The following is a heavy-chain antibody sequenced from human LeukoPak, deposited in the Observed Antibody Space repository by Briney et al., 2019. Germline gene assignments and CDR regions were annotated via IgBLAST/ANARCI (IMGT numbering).Heavy chain of an antibody. CDR3: ARERVGAKDYCYYYMDV. J-gene: IGHJ6*03. CDR1: GASFRGYY. V-gene: IGHV4-34*01. Sequence: SETLSLTCAVYGASFRGYYWSWIRQPPGKGLEWIGEINHSGSTNYNPSLKSRVTISVDTSKNQFSLKVSSVTAADTAVYYCARERVGAKDYCYYYMDVWGKGTTVTVSS. D-gene: IGHD1-26*01. CDR2: INHSGST.